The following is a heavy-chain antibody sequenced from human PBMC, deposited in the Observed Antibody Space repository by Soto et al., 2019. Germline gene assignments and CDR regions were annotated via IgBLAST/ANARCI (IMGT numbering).Heavy chain of an antibody. V-gene: IGHV1-69*13. Sequence: SVKVSCKASGGTFSSYAVSWVRQAPGQGLEWMGGIIPIFGTANYAQKFQSRVTITADESTSTAYMELSSLRSEDTAVYYCARGIVVVTAIRPFYYGMDVWGQGTTVTVSS. D-gene: IGHD2-21*02. CDR3: ARGIVVVTAIRPFYYGMDV. J-gene: IGHJ6*02. CDR1: GGTFSSYA. CDR2: IIPIFGTA.